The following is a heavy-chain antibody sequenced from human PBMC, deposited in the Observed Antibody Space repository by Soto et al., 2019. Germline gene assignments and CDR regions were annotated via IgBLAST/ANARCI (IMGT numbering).Heavy chain of an antibody. CDR2: IYYRGSS. CDR3: ARGKLRTLYYYYGKGV. J-gene: IGHJ6*01. Sequence: SETLSLTCTVSGGSMSSYYWSWSRQPPGKGLEGIGYIYYRGSSNYNPSLKSRVTISVDTSKNHFSLKLSSVTAADTAVYYCARGKLRTLYYYYGKGVWGQLTTVTVSS. V-gene: IGHV4-59*01. D-gene: IGHD7-27*01. CDR1: GGSMSSYY.